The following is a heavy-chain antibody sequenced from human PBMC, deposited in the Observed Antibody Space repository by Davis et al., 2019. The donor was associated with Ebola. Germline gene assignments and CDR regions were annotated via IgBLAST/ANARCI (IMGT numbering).Heavy chain of an antibody. J-gene: IGHJ4*02. Sequence: GESLKISCAASGFTFSNYWMSWVRQAPGKGLEWVGRIKSKTDGGTTDYAAPVKGRFTISRDDSKNTLYLQMNSLKTEDTAVYYCTPATGDDYWGQGTLVTVSS. D-gene: IGHD7-27*01. CDR1: GFTFSNYW. V-gene: IGHV3-15*01. CDR3: TPATGDDY. CDR2: IKSKTDGGTT.